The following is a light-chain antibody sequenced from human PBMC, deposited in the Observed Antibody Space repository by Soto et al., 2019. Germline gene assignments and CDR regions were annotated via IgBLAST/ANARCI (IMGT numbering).Light chain of an antibody. CDR3: ATWDSSLSAVV. Sequence: QSVLTQPPSVSAAPGQKVTISCSGSSSNIGNDYVSWYQQLPGTAPKLLIYDNTNRPLGIPDRFSGSKSGTSATLGITGLQTGDEADYYCATWDSSLSAVVFGGGTKLTVL. CDR1: SSNIGNDY. V-gene: IGLV1-51*01. CDR2: DNT. J-gene: IGLJ2*01.